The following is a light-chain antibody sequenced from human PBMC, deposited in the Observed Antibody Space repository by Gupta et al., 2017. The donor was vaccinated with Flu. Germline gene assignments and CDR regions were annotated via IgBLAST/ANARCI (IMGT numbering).Light chain of an antibody. CDR3: LQYYSYPWT. CDR1: QDIRND. CDR2: AAS. V-gene: IGKV1-17*01. J-gene: IGKJ1*01. Sequence: IQLTQSPYSLSASVGDRVTITFRASQDIRNDLGWYQQKTGKAPKRLIYAASNLQSGVPSRFRGSGTGTEFTLTVDRLPPEDLATYYCLQYYSYPWTFGQGTKVDIK.